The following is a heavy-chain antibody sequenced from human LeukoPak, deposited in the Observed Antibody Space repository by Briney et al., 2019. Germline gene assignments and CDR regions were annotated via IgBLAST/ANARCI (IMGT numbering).Heavy chain of an antibody. J-gene: IGHJ4*02. CDR3: ASSGIEVAGTLAY. CDR2: IKQDGSEK. CDR1: GFTFSSYW. D-gene: IGHD6-19*01. V-gene: IGHV3-7*01. Sequence: GGSLRLSCAASGFTFSSYWMSWVRQAPGKGLEWVANIKQDGSEKYYVDSVKGRFTISRDNAKNSLFLQMNSLRAEDTAVYYCASSGIEVAGTLAYWGQGTLVTVSS.